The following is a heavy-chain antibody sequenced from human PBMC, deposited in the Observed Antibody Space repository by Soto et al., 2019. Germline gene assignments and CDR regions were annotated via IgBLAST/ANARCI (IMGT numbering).Heavy chain of an antibody. V-gene: IGHV4-59*01. CDR3: ARFYGNHDAFDI. Sequence: LSLTCTVSGGSISSYYWSWIRQPPGKGLEWIGYIYYSGSTNYNPSLKSRVTISVDTSKNQFSLKLSSVTAADTAVYYCARFYGNHDAFDIWGQGTMVTVSS. CDR2: IYYSGST. D-gene: IGHD4-17*01. J-gene: IGHJ3*02. CDR1: GGSISSYY.